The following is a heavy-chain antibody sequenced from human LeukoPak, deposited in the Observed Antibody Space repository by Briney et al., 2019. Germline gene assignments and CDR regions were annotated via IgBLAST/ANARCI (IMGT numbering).Heavy chain of an antibody. CDR3: ARSSGYGGYYFDY. J-gene: IGHJ4*02. Sequence: GGSLRLSCAASGFTFSSYAMHWVRQAPGKGLEWVAVISYDGSNKYYADSVKGRFTISRDNSKNTLYLQMNSLRAEDTAVYYCARSSGYGGYYFDYWGQGTLVTVSS. D-gene: IGHD5-12*01. V-gene: IGHV3-30-3*01. CDR1: GFTFSSYA. CDR2: ISYDGSNK.